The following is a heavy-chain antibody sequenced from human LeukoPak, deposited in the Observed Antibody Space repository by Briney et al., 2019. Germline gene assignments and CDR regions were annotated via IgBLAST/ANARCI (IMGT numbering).Heavy chain of an antibody. CDR1: GFTFSSYS. CDR2: ISSSSSYI. D-gene: IGHD3-22*01. V-gene: IGHV3-21*04. J-gene: IGHJ6*03. Sequence: GGSLRLSCAASGFTFSSYSMNWVRQAPGKGLEWVSSISSSSSYIYYADSVKGRFTISRDNSKNTLYLQMNSLRAEDTAVYYCAKGSTMYYYDSSGYSDYYMDVWGKGTTVTVSS. CDR3: AKGSTMYYYDSSGYSDYYMDV.